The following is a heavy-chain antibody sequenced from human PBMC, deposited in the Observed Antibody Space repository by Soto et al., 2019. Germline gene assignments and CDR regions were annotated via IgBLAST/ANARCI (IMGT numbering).Heavy chain of an antibody. CDR3: ASRGYCSSTSCYEGPGWFDL. J-gene: IGHJ2*01. CDR2: IYYSGST. Sequence: QVQLQESGPGLVKPSETLSLTCTVSGGSISSYYWSWIRQPPGKGLEWIGYIYYSGSTNYNPSLKCRVTISVDTSKHPFSRKLSSVTDADTAVYYCASRGYCSSTSCYEGPGWFDLWGRGTLVTVSS. CDR1: GGSISSYY. D-gene: IGHD2-2*01. V-gene: IGHV4-59*08.